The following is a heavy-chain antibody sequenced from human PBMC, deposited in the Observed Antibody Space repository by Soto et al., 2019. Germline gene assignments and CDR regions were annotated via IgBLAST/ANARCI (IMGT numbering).Heavy chain of an antibody. CDR3: AREYGRLDY. CDR1: GFTFSDYY. V-gene: IGHV3-11*06. Sequence: GGSLRLSCAASGFTFSDYYMSWIRQAPGKGLEWVSYISSSSTYTNYADSLKGRFTISRDNAKNSLYLQMNSLTAEDTAVYYCAREYGRLDYWGQGTLVTVSS. J-gene: IGHJ4*02. CDR2: ISSSSTYT. D-gene: IGHD4-17*01.